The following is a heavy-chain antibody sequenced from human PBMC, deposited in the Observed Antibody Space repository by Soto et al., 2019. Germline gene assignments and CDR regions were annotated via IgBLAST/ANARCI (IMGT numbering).Heavy chain of an antibody. CDR3: ARRYGASFDY. V-gene: IGHV4-59*01. Sequence: SETLSLPWTVSGGSISSYFWSLIRQPPGKGLEWIGYIYYSGSTNYNPSLKSRVTISVDTSKNQFSLKLSSVTAADTAVYYCARRYGASFDYWGQGTLVTVSS. CDR1: GGSISSYF. D-gene: IGHD4-17*01. J-gene: IGHJ4*02. CDR2: IYYSGST.